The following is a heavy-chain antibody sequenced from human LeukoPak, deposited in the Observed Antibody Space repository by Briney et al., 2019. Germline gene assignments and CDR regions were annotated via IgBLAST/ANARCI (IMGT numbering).Heavy chain of an antibody. J-gene: IGHJ5*02. CDR3: ARELQGSGFDP. V-gene: IGHV3-43*02. D-gene: IGHD6-19*01. Sequence: GGSLRLSCTASGFTFDDYAMHWVRQAPAKGLEWVSLISGDGGTTDYADSVKGRFTISRDNARNSLYLQMNSLTGEDTAVYYCARELQGSGFDPWGQGTLVTASS. CDR1: GFTFDDYA. CDR2: ISGDGGTT.